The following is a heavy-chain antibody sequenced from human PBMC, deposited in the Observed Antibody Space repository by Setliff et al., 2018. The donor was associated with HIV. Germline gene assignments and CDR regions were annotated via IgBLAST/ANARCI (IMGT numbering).Heavy chain of an antibody. V-gene: IGHV3-48*03. CDR3: ARDPRKTYYYGSGSSPEDY. D-gene: IGHD3-10*01. CDR2: ISVTSGIAI. Sequence: GGSLRLSCAASGFTFDSNAMTWVRQAPGKGLEWVSSISVTSGIAIYYAGSVKGRFTISRDNAKNSLYLQMDSLRAEDTAVYYCARDPRKTYYYGSGSSPEDYWGQGTLVTVSS. J-gene: IGHJ4*02. CDR1: GFTFDSNA.